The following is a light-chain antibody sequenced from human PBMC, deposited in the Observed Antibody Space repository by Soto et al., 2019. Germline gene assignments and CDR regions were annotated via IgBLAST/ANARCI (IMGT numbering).Light chain of an antibody. CDR3: QQYGRSPRT. Sequence: EIVLTQSPGTLSLSPGERATLSCRASQSVSSSYLAWYQQKPGQAPRLLIYGASSRATGIPDRFSGSGSGTDFTLTISRLDPEDFAVYYCQQYGRSPRTFGQGTKLEIK. J-gene: IGKJ2*01. CDR2: GAS. CDR1: QSVSSSY. V-gene: IGKV3-20*01.